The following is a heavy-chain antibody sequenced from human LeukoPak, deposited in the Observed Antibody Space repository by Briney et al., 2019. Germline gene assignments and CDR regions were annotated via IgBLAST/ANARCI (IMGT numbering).Heavy chain of an antibody. J-gene: IGHJ4*02. Sequence: PSQTLSLTCTVSGGSISSYYWSWIRQPPGKGLEWIGYIYYSGSTNYNPSLKSRVTISVDTSKNQFSLKLSSVTAADTAVYYCARFSYYGGGYYFDYWGQGTLVTVSS. CDR1: GGSISSYY. CDR3: ARFSYYGGGYYFDY. D-gene: IGHD1-26*01. CDR2: IYYSGST. V-gene: IGHV4-59*08.